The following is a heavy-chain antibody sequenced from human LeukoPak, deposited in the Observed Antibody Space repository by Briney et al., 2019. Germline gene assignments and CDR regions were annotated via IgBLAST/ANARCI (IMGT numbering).Heavy chain of an antibody. CDR1: GFTFSSYS. CDR2: ISSSSSYI. D-gene: IGHD3-22*01. Sequence: NPGGSLRLSCAASGFTFSSYSMNWVRQAPGKGLEWVSSISSSSSYIYYADSVKGRFTISRDNAKNSLYLQMNSLRAEDTAVYYCARDNPYYYDSSGYQFDYWGQGTLVTVSS. J-gene: IGHJ4*02. V-gene: IGHV3-21*01. CDR3: ARDNPYYYDSSGYQFDY.